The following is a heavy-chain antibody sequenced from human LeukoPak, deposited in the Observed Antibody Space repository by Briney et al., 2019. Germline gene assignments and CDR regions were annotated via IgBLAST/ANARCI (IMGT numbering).Heavy chain of an antibody. D-gene: IGHD3-10*01. V-gene: IGHV3-30*18. J-gene: IGHJ4*02. CDR2: ISDDGSNK. Sequence: PGGSLRLSCAASGFTFTNFAMHWVRQAPGKGLEWVTVISDDGSNKYFADSVKGRFTISRDNSKNTLYLQMNSLRAEDTAVYYCAKGGPHYGSGSYYAFDYWGQGTLVTVSS. CDR1: GFTFTNFA. CDR3: AKGGPHYGSGSYYAFDY.